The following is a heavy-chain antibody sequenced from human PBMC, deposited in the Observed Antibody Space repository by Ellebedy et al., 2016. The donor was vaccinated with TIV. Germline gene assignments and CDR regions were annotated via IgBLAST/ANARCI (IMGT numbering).Heavy chain of an antibody. Sequence: GESLKISXKASGYSFTSYWIAWVRQMPGKGLEWMGIIYPDDSDTRYNPSFQGQITISADKSISTAYLQWSSLKASDTAMYYCARVLVDTAMGPYYYNGMDVWGQGTTVTVSS. CDR2: IYPDDSDT. CDR3: ARVLVDTAMGPYYYNGMDV. J-gene: IGHJ6*02. V-gene: IGHV5-51*01. D-gene: IGHD5-18*01. CDR1: GYSFTSYW.